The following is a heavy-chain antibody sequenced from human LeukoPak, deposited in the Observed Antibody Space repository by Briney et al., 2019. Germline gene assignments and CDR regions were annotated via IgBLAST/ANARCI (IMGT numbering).Heavy chain of an antibody. Sequence: PSETLSLTCTVSGGSISSSSYYWGWIRQPPGKGLEWIGSIYYSGSTYYSPSLKSRVTISVDTSKNQFSLKLSSVTAADTAVYYCARGYGLADYWGQGTLVTVSS. J-gene: IGHJ4*02. D-gene: IGHD1-14*01. CDR1: GGSISSSSYY. CDR2: IYYSGST. CDR3: ARGYGLADY. V-gene: IGHV4-39*07.